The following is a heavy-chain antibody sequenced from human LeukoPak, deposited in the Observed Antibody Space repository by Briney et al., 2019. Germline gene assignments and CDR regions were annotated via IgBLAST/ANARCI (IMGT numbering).Heavy chain of an antibody. V-gene: IGHV3-23*01. J-gene: IGHJ4*02. CDR2: ISGSGGTT. D-gene: IGHD7-27*01. CDR3: AKDKLGTSSLPFDY. CDR1: GFTFSNYA. Sequence: TGGSLRLSCAASGFTFSNYALSWVRQAPGKGLEWVSVISGSGGTTYYADSVKGRFTTSRDNSKNTLYLQMNRLRAEDTAVYYCAKDKLGTSSLPFDYWGQGTLVTVSS.